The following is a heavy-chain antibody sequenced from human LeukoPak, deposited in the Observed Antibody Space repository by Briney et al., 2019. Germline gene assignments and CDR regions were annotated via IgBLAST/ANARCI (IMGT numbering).Heavy chain of an antibody. CDR1: GYTFTGYY. Sequence: GASVKVSCKASGYTFTGYYMHWVRQAPGQGLEWMGWINPNSGGTNYAQKFQGRVTMTRDTSISTAYMELSRLRSDDTAVYYCARVPPTYYYDSSGYHHFDYWGQGTLVTVSS. CDR3: ARVPPTYYYDSSGYHHFDY. CDR2: INPNSGGT. V-gene: IGHV1-2*02. J-gene: IGHJ4*02. D-gene: IGHD3-22*01.